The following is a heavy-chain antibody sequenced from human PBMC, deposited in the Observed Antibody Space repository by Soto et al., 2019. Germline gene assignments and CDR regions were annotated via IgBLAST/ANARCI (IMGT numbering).Heavy chain of an antibody. CDR2: ISSSSSTI. V-gene: IGHV3-48*02. CDR1: AVTSSSYS. J-gene: IGHJ6*02. CDR3: ARDGAVYYDFWCCYLTRRYYNYNGMDV. Sequence: PGRALRLSCAAPAVTSSSYSMIWVRQAPGKGLEWVSYISSSSSTIYYADSVKGRFTISRNNAKNSLYLQMNSMRDEVTSVYYCARDGAVYYDFWCCYLTRRYYNYNGMDVWGQGTSGIGCS. D-gene: IGHD3-3*01.